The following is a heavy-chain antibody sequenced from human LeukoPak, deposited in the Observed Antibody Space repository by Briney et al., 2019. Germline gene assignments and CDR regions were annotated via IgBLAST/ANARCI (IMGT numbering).Heavy chain of an antibody. Sequence: GGSLTLSCAASGFTFSGSAMHWVRQASGKGLEWVCHIDKKDNLYATAYAESVKGRFTISRDDSKDTAFLHMDSLKTEDTALYYCTRDRGTYNWFDPWGQGTLVTVSS. CDR2: IDKKDNLYAT. J-gene: IGHJ5*02. CDR1: GFTFSGSA. V-gene: IGHV3-73*01. CDR3: TRDRGTYNWFDP. D-gene: IGHD2-15*01.